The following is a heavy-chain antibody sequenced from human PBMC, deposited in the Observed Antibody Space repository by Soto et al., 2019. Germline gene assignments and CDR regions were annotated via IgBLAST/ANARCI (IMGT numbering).Heavy chain of an antibody. V-gene: IGHV1-18*01. CDR3: ARGLLWFGELLEETDNWFDP. CDR2: ISAYNGNT. J-gene: IGHJ5*02. Sequence: QVQLVQSGAEVKKPGASVKVSCKASGYTFTSYGISWVRQAPGQGLEWMGWISAYNGNTNYAQKLQGRVTMTTDTAXKTXYXALRSLRSDDTAVYYCARGLLWFGELLEETDNWFDPWGQGTLVTVSS. CDR1: GYTFTSYG. D-gene: IGHD3-10*01.